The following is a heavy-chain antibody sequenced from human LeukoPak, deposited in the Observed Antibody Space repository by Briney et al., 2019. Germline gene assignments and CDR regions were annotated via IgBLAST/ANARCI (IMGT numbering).Heavy chain of an antibody. CDR3: ARGDYDFWSGYYRNYGMDV. D-gene: IGHD3-3*01. Sequence: GGSLRLSCAASGFTSSSYEMNWVRQAPGKGLEWVSYISSSGSTIYYADSVKGRFTISRDNAKNSLYLQMNSLRAEDTAVYYCARGDYDFWSGYYRNYGMDVWGQGTTVTVSS. CDR1: GFTSSSYE. V-gene: IGHV3-48*03. J-gene: IGHJ6*02. CDR2: ISSSGSTI.